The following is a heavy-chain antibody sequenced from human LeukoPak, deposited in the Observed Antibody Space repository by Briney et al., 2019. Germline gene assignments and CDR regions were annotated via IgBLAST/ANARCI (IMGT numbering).Heavy chain of an antibody. Sequence: SETLSLTCTVSDGSISSRNYYWAWIRQPPGKGLEWIANIFYTGNTYYNPSLKSRVTISIDTSKNQFSLMLNSVTATDTAVYYCARDKRVAVAGTYIYYYYMDVWGNGTTVTISS. CDR2: IFYTGNT. CDR1: DGSISSRNYY. CDR3: ARDKRVAVAGTYIYYYYMDV. D-gene: IGHD6-19*01. J-gene: IGHJ6*03. V-gene: IGHV4-39*02.